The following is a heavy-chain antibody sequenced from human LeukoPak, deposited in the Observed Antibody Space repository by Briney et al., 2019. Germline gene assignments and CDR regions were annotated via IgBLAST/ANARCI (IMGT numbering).Heavy chain of an antibody. J-gene: IGHJ4*02. CDR3: ASQITMVRGDDY. Sequence: PGGSLRLPCAASGFTFSDYYMSWIRQAPGKGLEWVPYISSSGSTIYYADSVKGRFTISRDNAKNSLYLQMNSLRAEDTAVYYCASQITMVRGDDYWGQGTLVTVSS. CDR2: ISSSGSTI. CDR1: GFTFSDYY. D-gene: IGHD3-10*01. V-gene: IGHV3-11*04.